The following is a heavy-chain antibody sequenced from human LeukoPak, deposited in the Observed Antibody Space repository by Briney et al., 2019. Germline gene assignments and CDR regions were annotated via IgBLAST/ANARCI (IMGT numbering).Heavy chain of an antibody. CDR3: ARDRGRSRRIVGATTFNWFDP. D-gene: IGHD1-26*01. CDR1: GGTFSSYA. Sequence: ASVKVSCKASGGTFSSYAISWVRQAPGQGLEWMGGIIPIFGTANYAQKFQGRVTITTDESTSTAYMELRSLRSDDTAVYYCARDRGRSRRIVGATTFNWFDPWGQGTLVTVSS. CDR2: IIPIFGTA. J-gene: IGHJ5*02. V-gene: IGHV1-69*05.